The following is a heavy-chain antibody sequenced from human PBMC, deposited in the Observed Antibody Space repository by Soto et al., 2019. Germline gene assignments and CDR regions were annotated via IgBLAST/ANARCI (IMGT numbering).Heavy chain of an antibody. CDR2: IYYSGST. J-gene: IGHJ6*02. CDR1: GGSISSSSYY. Sequence: SETLSLTCTVSGGSISSSSYYWGWIRQPPGKGLEWIGSIYYSGSTYYNPSLKGRVTISVDTSKNQFSLKLSSVTAADTAVYYCARGGVDSYYYYGMDVWGQGTTVTVSS. CDR3: ARGGVDSYYYYGMDV. D-gene: IGHD5-12*01. V-gene: IGHV4-39*07.